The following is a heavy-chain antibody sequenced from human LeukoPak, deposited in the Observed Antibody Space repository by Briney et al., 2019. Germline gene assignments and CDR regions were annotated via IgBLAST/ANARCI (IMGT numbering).Heavy chain of an antibody. Sequence: PSETLSLTCSVSGDSFSSVTDYWAWIRQPPGKGLEWIASGDYSGGTYYNPSLESRVAISADMSKKQISLKLSSVTAADTAVYYCARQGYCSSISCSPFDYWGQGTLVTVSS. V-gene: IGHV4-39*07. CDR2: GDYSGGT. J-gene: IGHJ4*02. CDR3: ARQGYCSSISCSPFDY. CDR1: GDSFSSVTDY. D-gene: IGHD2-2*01.